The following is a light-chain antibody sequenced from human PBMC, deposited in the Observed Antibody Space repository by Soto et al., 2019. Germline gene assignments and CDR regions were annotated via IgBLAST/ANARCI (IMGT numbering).Light chain of an antibody. Sequence: DIQMTQSPSTLSASVGDRVTITCRASQSVSDWLAWYQQKPGKAPKLLIYKASSLQAGVSSRFSGSGSGTEFTLSISSLQPDNFATDYCQRYKRYPFTFGPGNTVRIK. V-gene: IGKV1-5*03. CDR1: QSVSDW. J-gene: IGKJ3*01. CDR2: KAS. CDR3: QRYKRYPFT.